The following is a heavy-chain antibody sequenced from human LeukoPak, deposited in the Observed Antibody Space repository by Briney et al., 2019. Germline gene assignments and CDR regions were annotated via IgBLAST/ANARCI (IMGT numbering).Heavy chain of an antibody. CDR3: ARRLSLRGAFDI. J-gene: IGHJ3*02. D-gene: IGHD5/OR15-5a*01. Sequence: PSETLSLTCAVYGGSFSGYYWSWIRQPPGKGLEWIGEINHSGSTNYNPSLKSRVTISVDTYKNQFSLTLSSVTAADTAVYYCARRLSLRGAFDIWGQGTMVSVSS. V-gene: IGHV4-34*01. CDR1: GGSFSGYY. CDR2: INHSGST.